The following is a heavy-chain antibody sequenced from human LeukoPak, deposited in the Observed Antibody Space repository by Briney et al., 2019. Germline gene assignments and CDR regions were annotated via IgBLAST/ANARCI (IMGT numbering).Heavy chain of an antibody. CDR1: GFTFSSSA. Sequence: GGSLKLSCAASGFTFSSSAMNWVRQAPGTGLEWVSTITGSGGSTYYADSVKGRFTISRDNSNNTLYLQMNSLRAEDTAVYYCAREIAARFDPWGQGALVTVSS. J-gene: IGHJ5*02. CDR3: AREIAARFDP. D-gene: IGHD6-13*01. CDR2: ITGSGGST. V-gene: IGHV3-23*01.